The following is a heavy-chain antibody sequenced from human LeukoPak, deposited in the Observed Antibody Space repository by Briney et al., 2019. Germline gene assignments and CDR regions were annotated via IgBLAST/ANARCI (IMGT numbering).Heavy chain of an antibody. CDR1: GGSMSSYY. Sequence: SETLSLTCTVSGGSMSSYYWSWIRQPPGKGLEWIGYIYYSGSTNYNPSLKSRVTISVDTSKNEFSLKLSSVTAADTAVYYCARGGTQWLVPGDNWFDPWGQGTLVTVSS. J-gene: IGHJ5*02. CDR2: IYYSGST. V-gene: IGHV4-59*01. CDR3: ARGGTQWLVPGDNWFDP. D-gene: IGHD6-19*01.